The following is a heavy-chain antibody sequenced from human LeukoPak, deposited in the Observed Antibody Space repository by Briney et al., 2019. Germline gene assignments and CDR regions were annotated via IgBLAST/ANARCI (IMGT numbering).Heavy chain of an antibody. CDR3: AKEVIVGVSFDY. CDR1: GFSFRSSI. D-gene: IGHD1-26*01. J-gene: IGHJ4*02. V-gene: IGHV3-23*01. CDR2: ISGSGGST. Sequence: PGGSLRLSCVASGFSFRSSILTWVRQAPGKGLEWVAAISGSGGSTYYADSVKGRFTISRGNFKNTLYLQMNSLRAEDTAVYYCAKEVIVGVSFDYWGQGTLVTVSS.